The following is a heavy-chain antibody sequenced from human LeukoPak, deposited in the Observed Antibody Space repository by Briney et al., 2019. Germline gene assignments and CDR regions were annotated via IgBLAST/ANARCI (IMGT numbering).Heavy chain of an antibody. Sequence: GGSLRLSCAASGFTFSSYSMNWVRQAPGKGLEWVSSISSSSSYIYYADSVKGRFTISRDNAKNSLYLQMNSLRAEDTAVYYCARGLSIAARPFPDYYYMDVWGKGTTVTVSS. D-gene: IGHD6-6*01. CDR1: GFTFSSYS. J-gene: IGHJ6*03. CDR3: ARGLSIAARPFPDYYYMDV. V-gene: IGHV3-21*01. CDR2: ISSSSSYI.